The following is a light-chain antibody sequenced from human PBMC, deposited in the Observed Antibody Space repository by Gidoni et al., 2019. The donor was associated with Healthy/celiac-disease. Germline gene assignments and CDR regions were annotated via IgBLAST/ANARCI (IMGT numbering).Light chain of an antibody. J-gene: IGLJ2*01. CDR1: SSNIGSNY. V-gene: IGLV1-47*01. CDR2: RNN. Sequence: QSVLTQPPSASGTPRQRVTISCSGSSSNIGSNYVYWYQQLPGTAPKLRIYRNNQRPSGVPDRFSGSKSGTSASLAISGLRSEDEADYYCAAWDDSLSGPVFGGGTKLTVL. CDR3: AAWDDSLSGPV.